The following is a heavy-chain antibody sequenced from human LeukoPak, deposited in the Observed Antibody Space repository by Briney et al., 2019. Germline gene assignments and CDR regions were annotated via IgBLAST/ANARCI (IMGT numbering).Heavy chain of an antibody. J-gene: IGHJ4*02. D-gene: IGHD3-22*01. CDR3: AREYYYDSSGSGGFDY. Sequence: GASVKVSCKASGYTFTSHGLSWARQAPGQGLEWMGWISIYSGDTNYAQKFQDRISMTTDTSTSTAYMELRSLKSDDTAVYYCAREYYYDSSGSGGFDYWGQGTLVTVSS. V-gene: IGHV1-18*01. CDR2: ISIYSGDT. CDR1: GYTFTSHG.